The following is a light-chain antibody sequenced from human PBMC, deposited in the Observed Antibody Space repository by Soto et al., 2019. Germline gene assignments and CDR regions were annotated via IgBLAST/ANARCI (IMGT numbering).Light chain of an antibody. CDR1: ENVNGH. V-gene: IGKV1-5*03. CDR3: QQNNNWLS. CDR2: EAS. J-gene: IGKJ1*01. Sequence: IQMTQSPNTLSASVGDSVAVTCRASENVNGHLAWYQQKPGKAPKLLIYEASILESGVPSRFSGSGFGTEFTLTSSRLLDEDFVTYYWQQNNNWLSFGQGTKV.